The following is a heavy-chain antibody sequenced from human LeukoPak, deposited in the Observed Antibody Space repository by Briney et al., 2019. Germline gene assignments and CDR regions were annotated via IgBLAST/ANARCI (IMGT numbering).Heavy chain of an antibody. CDR1: GGTFSSYA. J-gene: IGHJ3*02. Sequence: SVKVSCKASGGTFSSYAISWVRQAPGQGLEWMGRIIPIFGTANYAQKFQGRVTITTDESTSTAYMELSSLRSEDTAVYYCARDAERWLQWAHAFDIWGQGTMVTVSS. D-gene: IGHD5-24*01. CDR2: IIPIFGTA. V-gene: IGHV1-69*05. CDR3: ARDAERWLQWAHAFDI.